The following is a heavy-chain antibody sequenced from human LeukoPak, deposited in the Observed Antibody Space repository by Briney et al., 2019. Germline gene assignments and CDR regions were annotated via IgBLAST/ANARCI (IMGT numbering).Heavy chain of an antibody. J-gene: IGHJ4*02. D-gene: IGHD3-16*01. Sequence: ASVKVSCKASGSTFTSSAMQWVRQARGQRLEWIGWIVVGSGNTNYAQKFQERVTITRDMSTSTAYMELSSLRSEDTAVYYCAARGGFGPLSVDDYWGQGTLVTVSS. CDR2: IVVGSGNT. CDR1: GSTFTSSA. CDR3: AARGGFGPLSVDDY. V-gene: IGHV1-58*02.